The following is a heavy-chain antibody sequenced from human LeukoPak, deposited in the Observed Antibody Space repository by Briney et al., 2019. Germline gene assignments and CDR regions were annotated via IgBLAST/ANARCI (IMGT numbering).Heavy chain of an antibody. CDR1: GFTFSSYS. CDR2: ISSSSSYI. Sequence: GGSLRLSCAASGFTFSSYSMNWVRQAPGKGLEWVSSISSSSSYIYYADSAKGRFTISRDNAKNSLYLQMNSLRAEDTAVYYCARASGSPDDAFDIWGQGTMVTVSS. CDR3: ARASGSPDDAFDI. D-gene: IGHD1-26*01. J-gene: IGHJ3*02. V-gene: IGHV3-21*01.